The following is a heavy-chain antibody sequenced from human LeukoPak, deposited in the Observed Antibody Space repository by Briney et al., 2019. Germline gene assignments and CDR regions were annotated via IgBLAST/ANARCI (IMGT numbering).Heavy chain of an antibody. Sequence: SETLSLTCAVYGGSFSGYYWSWIRQPPGKGLEWIGEINHSGSTDYNPSLKSRVTISVDTSKNQFSLKLSSVTAADTAVYYCARGTGGYQLLLYYWGQGTPVTVSS. D-gene: IGHD2-2*01. V-gene: IGHV4-34*01. CDR1: GGSFSGYY. CDR2: INHSGST. J-gene: IGHJ4*02. CDR3: ARGTGGYQLLLYY.